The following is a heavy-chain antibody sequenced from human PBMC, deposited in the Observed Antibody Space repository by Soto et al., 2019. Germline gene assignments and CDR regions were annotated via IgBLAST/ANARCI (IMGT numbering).Heavy chain of an antibody. CDR1: GGTFSSYT. CDR3: AHGRWEESRDDFRGWFDP. V-gene: IGHV1-69*02. CDR2: IIPILGIA. J-gene: IGHJ5*02. D-gene: IGHD4-4*01. Sequence: QVQLVQSGAEVKKPGSSVKVSCKASGGTFSSYTISWVRQAPGQGLEWMGRIIPILGIANYAQKFQGRVTITADKSTSTAYMELSSLRSEDTAVYYCAHGRWEESRDDFRGWFDPRGQGTLVTVSS.